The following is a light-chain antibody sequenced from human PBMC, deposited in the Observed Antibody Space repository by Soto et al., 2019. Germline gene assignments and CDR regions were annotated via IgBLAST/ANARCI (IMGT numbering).Light chain of an antibody. CDR3: SSYTTSNTVV. J-gene: IGLJ2*01. V-gene: IGLV2-14*03. Sequence: QSALTQPASVSGSPGQSITISCTGTGSDVGAHNYVSWYQHHTGRAPKLMIYDVISRPSGVSNRFSGSKSGNTASLTISGLQAEDEADYYCSSYTTSNTVVFGGGTKVTVL. CDR2: DVI. CDR1: GSDVGAHNY.